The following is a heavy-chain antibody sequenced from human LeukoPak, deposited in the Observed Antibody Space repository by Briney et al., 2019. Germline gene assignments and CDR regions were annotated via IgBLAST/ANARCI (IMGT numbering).Heavy chain of an antibody. D-gene: IGHD3-22*01. Sequence: QAGGSLRLSCAASGFTFSNYWMGWVRRAPGKGLEWVANINQGGSDKYYVDSVKGRFTISRDNAKNSLYLQMNSLRAEDTAVYYCSRVLGGYGHGAFAYWGQGTLVTVSS. J-gene: IGHJ4*02. CDR2: INQGGSDK. CDR3: SRVLGGYGHGAFAY. CDR1: GFTFSNYW. V-gene: IGHV3-7*05.